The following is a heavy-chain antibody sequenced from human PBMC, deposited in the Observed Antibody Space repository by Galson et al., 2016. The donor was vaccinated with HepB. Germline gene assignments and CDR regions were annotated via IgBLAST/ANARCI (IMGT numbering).Heavy chain of an antibody. J-gene: IGHJ4*02. CDR3: AKTPTVVPAATDYIDC. Sequence: SLRLSCAASGFAFKNFAMSWVRQAPGKGLEWVSAIAGISGATYFADSVKGRFIISRDNSKNMLYLQMNSLKAEDTAVYYCAKTPTVVPAATDYIDCWGQGTLVT. CDR1: GFAFKNFA. CDR2: IAGISGAT. V-gene: IGHV3-23*01. D-gene: IGHD2-2*01.